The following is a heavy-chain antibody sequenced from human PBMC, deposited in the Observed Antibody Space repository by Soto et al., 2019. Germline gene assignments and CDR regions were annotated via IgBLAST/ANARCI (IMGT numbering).Heavy chain of an antibody. Sequence: SETLSLTCTVSGGSISSYYWSWIRQPPGKGLEWIGYIYYSGSTNYNPSLKSRVTISVDTSKNQFSLKLSSVTAADTAVYYCALGYSYAYYGMDVWGQGTTVTVSS. D-gene: IGHD5-18*01. CDR3: ALGYSYAYYGMDV. CDR1: GGSISSYY. CDR2: IYYSGST. V-gene: IGHV4-59*12. J-gene: IGHJ6*02.